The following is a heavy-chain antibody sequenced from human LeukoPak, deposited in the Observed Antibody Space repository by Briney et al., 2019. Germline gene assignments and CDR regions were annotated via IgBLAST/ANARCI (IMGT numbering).Heavy chain of an antibody. CDR1: GFTFDDYA. D-gene: IGHD3-16*02. V-gene: IGHV3-9*01. CDR2: ISWNSGSI. Sequence: GGSLRLSCAASGFTFDDYAMHWVRQAPGKGLEWVSCISWNSGSIGYADSVKGRFTISRDNAKNSLYLQMNSLRAEDTALYYCAKVRYDYVWGSYLFDYWGQGTLVTVSS. CDR3: AKVRYDYVWGSYLFDY. J-gene: IGHJ4*02.